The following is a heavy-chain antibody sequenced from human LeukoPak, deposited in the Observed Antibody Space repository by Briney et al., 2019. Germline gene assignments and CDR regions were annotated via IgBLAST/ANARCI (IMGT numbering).Heavy chain of an antibody. Sequence: GESLKISCKGSGYSFTSYWIGWVRQMPGKGLEWMGIIYPGDSDTRYSPPFQGQVTISADKSISTAYQQWSSLKASDTAMYYCARALLLWFGQTQGGYYFGYWGQGTLVTVSS. CDR1: GYSFTSYW. J-gene: IGHJ4*02. CDR2: IYPGDSDT. D-gene: IGHD3-10*01. CDR3: ARALLLWFGQTQGGYYFGY. V-gene: IGHV5-51*01.